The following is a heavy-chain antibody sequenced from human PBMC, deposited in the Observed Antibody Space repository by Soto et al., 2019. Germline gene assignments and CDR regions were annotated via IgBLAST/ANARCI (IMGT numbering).Heavy chain of an antibody. J-gene: IGHJ4*02. V-gene: IGHV3-23*01. Sequence: GGSLRLSCAASGFTISSYPMNWVRQAPGKGLEWVSAISGFGDTTYYADSVKGRFTISRDNSKNTLFLQMNSLRAEDTAVYYCAKKLTGDKRGWDYWGQGTLVTVSS. D-gene: IGHD7-27*01. CDR3: AKKLTGDKRGWDY. CDR1: GFTISSYP. CDR2: ISGFGDTT.